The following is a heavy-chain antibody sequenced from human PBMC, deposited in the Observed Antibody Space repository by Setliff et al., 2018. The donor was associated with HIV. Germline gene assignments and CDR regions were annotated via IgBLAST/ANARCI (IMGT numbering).Heavy chain of an antibody. D-gene: IGHD2-21*02. Sequence: PSETLSLTCDVSGDSIISGDFFWSWIRQSPGKGLEWIGYVYFSGSATHNPSLKSPVSISVDTSKNQFYLTLSSVTAADTAVYYCARGRVFCDGDSCYHFDYWGQGVLVTVPQ. J-gene: IGHJ4*02. CDR2: VYFSGSA. V-gene: IGHV4-31*11. CDR3: ARGRVFCDGDSCYHFDY. CDR1: GDSIISGDFF.